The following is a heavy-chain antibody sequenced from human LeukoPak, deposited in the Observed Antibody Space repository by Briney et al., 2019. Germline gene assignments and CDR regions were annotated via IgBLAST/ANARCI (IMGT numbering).Heavy chain of an antibody. Sequence: SENLSLTRTVSGGSISSYYWSWIRQPAGKGLEWIGRIYTSGSTNYNPSLKTRVTMSVDTSKNQFSLKLSSVTAADTAVYYCARDERGGLAVASKRGPGCCEPWGQETLVSVPS. V-gene: IGHV4-4*07. J-gene: IGHJ5*02. D-gene: IGHD6-19*01. CDR2: IYTSGST. CDR3: ARDERGGLAVASKRGPGCCEP. CDR1: GGSISSYY.